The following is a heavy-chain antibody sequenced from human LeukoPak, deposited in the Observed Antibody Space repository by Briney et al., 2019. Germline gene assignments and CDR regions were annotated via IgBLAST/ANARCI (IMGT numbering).Heavy chain of an antibody. V-gene: IGHV4-39*07. CDR3: ARDRRAWNYVVVWFDP. CDR2: IYYSGST. D-gene: IGHD1-7*01. Sequence: SETLSLTCTVSGGSISSSSYYWGWIRQPPGKGLEWIGSIYYSGSTYYNPSLKSRVTISVDTSKNQFSLKLSSVTAADTAVYYCARDRRAWNYVVVWFDPWGQGTLVTVSS. CDR1: GGSISSSSYY. J-gene: IGHJ5*02.